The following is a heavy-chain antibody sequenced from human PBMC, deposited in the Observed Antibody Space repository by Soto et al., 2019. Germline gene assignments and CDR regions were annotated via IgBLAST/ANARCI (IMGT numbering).Heavy chain of an antibody. CDR1: GFTFSSYG. J-gene: IGHJ3*02. Sequence: PGGSLRLSCAASGFTFSSYGMHWVRQAPGKGLEWVAVIWYDGSNKYYADSVKGRFAISRDNSKNTLYLQMNSLRAEDTAVYYCARARKTLSGSYPDAFDIWGQGTMVTVSS. V-gene: IGHV3-33*01. D-gene: IGHD1-26*01. CDR2: IWYDGSNK. CDR3: ARARKTLSGSYPDAFDI.